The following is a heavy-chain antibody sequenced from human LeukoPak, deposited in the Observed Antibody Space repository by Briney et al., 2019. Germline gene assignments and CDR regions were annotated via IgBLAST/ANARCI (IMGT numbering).Heavy chain of an antibody. D-gene: IGHD3-10*01. CDR2: IYYSGST. J-gene: IGHJ4*02. V-gene: IGHV4-59*08. CDR3: ARQPLWSHTPYYFDY. CDR1: GGSISSYY. Sequence: SETLSLTCTVSGGSISSYYWSWIRQPPGKGLEWIGYIYYSGSTNYNPSLKSRVTISVDTSKNQFSLELSSVTAADTAVYYCARQPLWSHTPYYFDYWGQGTLVTVSS.